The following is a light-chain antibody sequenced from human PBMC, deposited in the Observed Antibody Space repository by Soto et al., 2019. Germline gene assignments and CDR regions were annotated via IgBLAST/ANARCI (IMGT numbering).Light chain of an antibody. J-gene: IGKJ5*01. V-gene: IGKV3-11*01. CDR2: DAS. CDR1: QSVSRY. Sequence: EIVLTQSPATLSMSPGEGAALSCSASQSVSRYLAWYQQKPGQAPRLLIYDASNRATGIPARFSGSGSGTDFTLTISSLEPEDFAVYYCQQRSNWPPITFGQGTRLEIK. CDR3: QQRSNWPPIT.